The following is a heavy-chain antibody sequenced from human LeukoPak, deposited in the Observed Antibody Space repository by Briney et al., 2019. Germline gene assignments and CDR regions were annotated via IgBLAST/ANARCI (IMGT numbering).Heavy chain of an antibody. V-gene: IGHV3-21*04. D-gene: IGHD2-15*01. J-gene: IGHJ4*02. CDR1: GFTFSSYS. Sequence: GGSLRLSCAASGFTFSSYSMNWVRQAPGKGLEWVSSISSSSSNIYYADSVKGRFTISRDNAKNSLYLQMNSLRAEDTAVYYCARMGRELQSVVVVAATRAWSDYWGQGTLVTVSS. CDR3: ARMGRELQSVVVVAATRAWSDY. CDR2: ISSSSSNI.